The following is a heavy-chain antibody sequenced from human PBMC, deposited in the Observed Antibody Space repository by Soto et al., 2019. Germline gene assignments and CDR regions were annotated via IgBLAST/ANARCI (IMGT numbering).Heavy chain of an antibody. CDR1: GFTFDDYA. CDR2: ISWNSGSI. CDR3: AKDRDYYYYYMDV. V-gene: IGHV3-9*01. J-gene: IGHJ6*03. Sequence: EVQLVESGGGLVQPGRSLRLSCAASGFTFDDYAMHWVRQAPGKGLEWVSGISWNSGSIGYADSVKGRFTISRDNAKNSLYLQMNSLRAKDTALYYCAKDRDYYYYYMDVWGKGTTVTVSS.